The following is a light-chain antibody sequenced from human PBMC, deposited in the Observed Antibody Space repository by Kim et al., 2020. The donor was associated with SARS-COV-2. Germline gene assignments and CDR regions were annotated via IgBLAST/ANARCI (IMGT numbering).Light chain of an antibody. CDR2: ANS. CDR3: ATWDDTLSARV. CDR1: SSNVGKTY. J-gene: IGLJ3*02. Sequence: GQSVTISCSGGSSNVGKTYVYWYQQLPGAAPRLLIYANSQRPSGVPDRFSGSKSGTSASLAISGLRSEDEADYYCATWDDTLSARVFGGGTQLTVL. V-gene: IGLV1-47*02.